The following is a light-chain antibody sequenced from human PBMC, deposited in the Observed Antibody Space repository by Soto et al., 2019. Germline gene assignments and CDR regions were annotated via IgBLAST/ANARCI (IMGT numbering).Light chain of an antibody. CDR1: QSVSSY. CDR2: DAS. V-gene: IGKV3-11*01. CDR3: QQRSNWPGT. J-gene: IGKJ1*01. Sequence: EIVLTQSPATLSLSPGERATLSCRASQSVSSYLAWYQQKPGQAPRLLIYDASSRATGIPARFSGSGSGTAFTLTISSLAPEDFAVYYCQQRSNWPGTFGQGTKVEIK.